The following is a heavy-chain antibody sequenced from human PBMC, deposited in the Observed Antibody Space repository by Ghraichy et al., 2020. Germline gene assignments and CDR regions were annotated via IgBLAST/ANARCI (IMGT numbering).Heavy chain of an antibody. CDR3: ARGGATGDFWSSSNFDY. CDR2: IKQDGSEK. D-gene: IGHD3-3*01. V-gene: IGHV3-7*03. Sequence: GGSLRLSCAASGFTFSSYWMSWVRQAPGKGLEWVANIKQDGSEKYYVDSVKGRFTISRDNAKNSLYLQMNSLRAEDTAVYYCARGGATGDFWSSSNFDYWGQGTLVTVSS. CDR1: GFTFSSYW. J-gene: IGHJ4*02.